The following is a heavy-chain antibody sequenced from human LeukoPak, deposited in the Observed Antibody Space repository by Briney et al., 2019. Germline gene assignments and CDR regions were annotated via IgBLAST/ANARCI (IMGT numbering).Heavy chain of an antibody. J-gene: IGHJ4*02. CDR3: AKTKTFNSGYGLDY. CDR2: ISSSSHYI. CDR1: GFTFSPYN. Sequence: GGSLRLSCAASGFTFSPYNMNWVRQAPGKGLEWVSSISSSSHYIFYADSVKGRFTISRDNAKNSLYLQMNSLRAEDTALYYCAKTKTFNSGYGLDYWGQGTLVTVSS. D-gene: IGHD5-12*01. V-gene: IGHV3-21*04.